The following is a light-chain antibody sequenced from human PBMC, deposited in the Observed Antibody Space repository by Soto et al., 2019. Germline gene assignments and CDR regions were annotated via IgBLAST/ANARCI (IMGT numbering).Light chain of an antibody. J-gene: IGLJ1*01. CDR2: EGS. CDR3: FSYAGASNFDV. V-gene: IGLV2-23*03. CDR1: SSDVDTFYL. Sequence: QSALTQPASVSGSPGQSITISCSGTSSDVDTFYLVSWYQQHPGKAPKLIIYEGSQRPSGVSSRFSGSKSGDTASLTISGLQADDEADYFCFSYAGASNFDVFGGGTKLTVL.